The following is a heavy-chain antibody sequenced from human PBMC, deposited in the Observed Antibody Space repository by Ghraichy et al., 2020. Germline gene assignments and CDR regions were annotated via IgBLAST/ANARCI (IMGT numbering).Heavy chain of an antibody. Sequence: ESLNISCTVSGDSVTSINYYWGWIRQPPGKGLEWIGSFYYSETTYYNPSLQSRVTISGDASKNEFSLKLASVTAADTALYYCATLIPVADLSAAILTGFDYWGQGILVTVSS. V-gene: IGHV4-39*01. J-gene: IGHJ4*02. CDR2: FYYSETT. CDR3: ATLIPVADLSAAILTGFDY. D-gene: IGHD2-2*02. CDR1: GDSVTSINYY.